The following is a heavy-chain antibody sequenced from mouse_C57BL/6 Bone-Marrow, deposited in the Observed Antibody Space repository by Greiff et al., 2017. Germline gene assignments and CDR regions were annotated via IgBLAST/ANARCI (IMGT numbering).Heavy chain of an antibody. CDR1: GYTFTDYE. D-gene: IGHD1-1*01. CDR2: IDPETGGT. V-gene: IGHV1-15*01. CDR3: TRDYYGSSYPHWYFDV. J-gene: IGHJ1*03. Sequence: QVQLQQSGAELVRPGASVTLSCKASGYTFTDYEMHWVKQTPVHGLEWIGAIDPETGGTDYNQKFKGKAILTADKSSSTAYMELRSLTSEDSAVYYCTRDYYGSSYPHWYFDVWGTGTTVTVSS.